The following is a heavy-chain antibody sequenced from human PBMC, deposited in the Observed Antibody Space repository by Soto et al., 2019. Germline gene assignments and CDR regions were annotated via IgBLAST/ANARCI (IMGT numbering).Heavy chain of an antibody. CDR2: ISTSTSTI. CDR1: GFTFSSYS. D-gene: IGHD3-3*01. CDR3: ARGGRDTIFGVVTFYHFGMDV. J-gene: IGHJ6*02. V-gene: IGHV3-48*02. Sequence: EVQLVESGGGLVQPGGSLRLSCAASGFTFSSYSMNWVRLAPGKGLEWVSHISTSTSTIYYADSVKGRFSISRDNAKNSLFLQMNSLRDEDTAVYYCARGGRDTIFGVVTFYHFGMDVWGQGATVTVS.